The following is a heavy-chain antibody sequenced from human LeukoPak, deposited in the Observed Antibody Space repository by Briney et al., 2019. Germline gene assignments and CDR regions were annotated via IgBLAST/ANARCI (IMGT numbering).Heavy chain of an antibody. J-gene: IGHJ4*02. CDR3: AKDGYCSGGSCYYFDY. CDR1: GFTFSSYG. V-gene: IGHV3-30*02. D-gene: IGHD2-15*01. CDR2: IRYDGSNK. Sequence: GRSLRLSCAASGFTFSSYGMHWVRQASGKGLEWVAFIRYDGSNKYYADSVKGRFTISRDTSKNTLYLQMNSLRAEDTAVYYCAKDGYCSGGSCYYFDYWGQGTLVTVSS.